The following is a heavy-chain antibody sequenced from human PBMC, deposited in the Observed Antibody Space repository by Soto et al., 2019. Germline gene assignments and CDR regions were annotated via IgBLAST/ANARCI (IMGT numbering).Heavy chain of an antibody. CDR2: ISGSGGST. D-gene: IGHD3-22*01. V-gene: IGHV3-23*01. CDR3: ANPYYDSSGSRAY. CDR1: GFTFSSYA. J-gene: IGHJ4*02. Sequence: PGGSLRLSCAASGFTFSSYAMSWVRQAPGKGLEWVSAISGSGGSTYYADSVKGRFTISRGNSKNTLYLQMNSLRAEDTAVYYCANPYYDSSGSRAYWGQGTLVTVSS.